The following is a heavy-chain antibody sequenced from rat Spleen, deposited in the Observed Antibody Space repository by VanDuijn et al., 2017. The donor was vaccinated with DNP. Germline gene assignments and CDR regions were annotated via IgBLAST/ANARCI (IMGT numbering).Heavy chain of an antibody. CDR1: GFTFSDYY. V-gene: IGHV5-20*01. Sequence: EVQLVESGGGLVQPGRSLKLSCAASGFTFSDYYMAWVRQAPTKGLEWVASISYDGGSTYYRDSVKGRFTISRDNAKSSLYLQMDSLRFEDTATYYCTTVTIASYWYFDFWGPGTMVTVSS. J-gene: IGHJ1*01. CDR2: ISYDGGST. D-gene: IGHD1-2*01. CDR3: TTVTIASYWYFDF.